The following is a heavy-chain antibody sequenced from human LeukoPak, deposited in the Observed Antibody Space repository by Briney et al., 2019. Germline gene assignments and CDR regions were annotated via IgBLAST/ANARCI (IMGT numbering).Heavy chain of an antibody. D-gene: IGHD2-2*01. Sequence: PGGSLRLSCAASGFTFSSYAMSWVRQAPGKGLEWVSAISGSGGSTYYADSVKGRFTISRDNSKNTLYLQMNSLRAEDTAVYYCAKVWSRQLRLYFDYWAREPWSPSPQ. CDR3: AKVWSRQLRLYFDY. CDR2: ISGSGGST. J-gene: IGHJ4*02. CDR1: GFTFSSYA. V-gene: IGHV3-23*01.